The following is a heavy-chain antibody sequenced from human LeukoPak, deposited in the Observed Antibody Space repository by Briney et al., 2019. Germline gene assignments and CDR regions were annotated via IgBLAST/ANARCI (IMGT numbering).Heavy chain of an antibody. CDR1: GFTFSSYW. J-gene: IGHJ4*02. V-gene: IGHV3-7*01. D-gene: IGHD3-9*01. CDR2: IKQDGSEK. Sequence: SGGSLRLACAASGFTFSSYWMSWVRQAPGKGLEWVANIKQDGSEKYYVDSVKSRFTISRDNAKNSLYLQMNSLRAEDTAVYYCARDIRYPKAYYFDYWGQGTLVTVSS. CDR3: ARDIRYPKAYYFDY.